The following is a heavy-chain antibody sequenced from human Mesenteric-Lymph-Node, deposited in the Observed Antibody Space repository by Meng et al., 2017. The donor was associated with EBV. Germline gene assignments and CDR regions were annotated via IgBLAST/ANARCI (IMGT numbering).Heavy chain of an antibody. D-gene: IGHD6-13*01. CDR3: AGAGYWRFDA. V-gene: IGHV4-34*01. J-gene: IGHJ5*02. CDR2: INYRGNT. Sequence: QVQLHQWGAGLLKPSSTLSLTCAVYGGSLSNYEWSWIRQPPGKGLEWIGEINYRGNTNYNPSPKSRVTVSVDTSKNQVSLKLNSVTAADTAIYYCAGAGYWRFDAWGRGTLVTVSS. CDR1: GGSLSNYE.